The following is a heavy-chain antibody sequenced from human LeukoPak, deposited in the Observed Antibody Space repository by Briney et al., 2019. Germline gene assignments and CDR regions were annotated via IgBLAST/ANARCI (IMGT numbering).Heavy chain of an antibody. Sequence: GGSLRLSCAASGFIISDHYMDWVRQAPGKGLEWVGRTRHKAKRYTTEYAASVKGRFTISRDDSKSIAYLQMNSLKTEDTAVYYCTRIGYDILTGYLYYFDYWGQGTLVTVSS. CDR1: GFIISDHY. CDR3: TRIGYDILTGYLYYFDY. V-gene: IGHV3-72*01. J-gene: IGHJ4*02. D-gene: IGHD3-9*01. CDR2: TRHKAKRYTT.